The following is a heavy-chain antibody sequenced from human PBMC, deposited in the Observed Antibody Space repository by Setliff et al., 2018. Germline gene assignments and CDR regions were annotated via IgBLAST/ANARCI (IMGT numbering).Heavy chain of an antibody. V-gene: IGHV1-2*02. J-gene: IGHJ3*01. D-gene: IGHD1-26*01. CDR3: ARGDTTALSSSLYVFDL. CDR1: GYTFTSHY. CDR2: INTKSGAV. Sequence: ASVKVSCKASGYTFTSHYMHWVRQAPGQGHEWMGSINTKSGAVNSAERFQGRVTLTRDTSTNSAYMVVSGLTSDDTALYYCARGDTTALSSSLYVFDLWGQGTMVTVSS.